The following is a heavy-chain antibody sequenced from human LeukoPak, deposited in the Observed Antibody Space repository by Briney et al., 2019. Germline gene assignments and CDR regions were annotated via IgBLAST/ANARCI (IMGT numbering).Heavy chain of an antibody. J-gene: IGHJ3*02. D-gene: IGHD4-23*01. Sequence: GGSLRLSCAASGFTFSNAWMSWVRQAPVNGLEWLGRIKSKIDGGTTNYAAPVKGRFTISRDDSKNTLYLQMNSLKTEDTAVYYCTTRYGGTLGAFDIWGQGTMVNVSS. CDR1: GFTFSNAW. V-gene: IGHV3-15*01. CDR2: IKSKIDGGTT. CDR3: TTRYGGTLGAFDI.